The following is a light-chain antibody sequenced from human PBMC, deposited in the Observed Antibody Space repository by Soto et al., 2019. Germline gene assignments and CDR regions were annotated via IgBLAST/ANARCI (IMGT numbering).Light chain of an antibody. J-gene: IGKJ1*01. CDR3: QKAKSYPRA. CDR2: AAS. V-gene: IGKV1-9*01. CDR1: QGISSY. Sequence: DIQLTQSPSFLSASVGDRVTITCRASQGISSYLAWYQQKPGKAPKLLIYAASTLQYGVPSRFSGSGSGTEFTLTISSLQPEDFATYHPQKAKSYPRAFGQGTKVDIK.